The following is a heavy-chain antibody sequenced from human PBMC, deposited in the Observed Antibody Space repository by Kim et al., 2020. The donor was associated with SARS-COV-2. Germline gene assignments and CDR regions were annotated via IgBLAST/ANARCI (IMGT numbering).Heavy chain of an antibody. D-gene: IGHD1-26*01. CDR1: GFTFDDYT. J-gene: IGHJ4*02. Sequence: GGSLRLSCAASGFTFDDYTMHWVRQAPGKGLEWVSLISWDGGSTYYADSVKGRFTISRDNSKNSLYLQMNSLRTEDTALYYCAKASRPTSLSPILYYFDYWGQGTLVTVSS. CDR3: AKASRPTSLSPILYYFDY. CDR2: ISWDGGST. V-gene: IGHV3-43*01.